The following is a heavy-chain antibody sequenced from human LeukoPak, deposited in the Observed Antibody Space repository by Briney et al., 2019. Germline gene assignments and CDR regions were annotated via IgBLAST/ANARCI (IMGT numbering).Heavy chain of an antibody. CDR3: ARPTGDFWSGYYPYYYYYGMDV. D-gene: IGHD3-3*01. J-gene: IGHJ6*02. V-gene: IGHV3-53*01. Sequence: GSLILSCAASGFTFSDYYMSWIRQAPGKGLEWVSVIYSGGSTYYADSVKGRFTISRDNSKNTLYLQMNSLRAEDTAVYYCARPTGDFWSGYYPYYYYYGMDVWGQGTTVTVSS. CDR2: IYSGGST. CDR1: GFTFSDYY.